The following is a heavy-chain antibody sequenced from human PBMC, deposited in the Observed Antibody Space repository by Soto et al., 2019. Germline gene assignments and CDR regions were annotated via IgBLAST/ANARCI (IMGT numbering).Heavy chain of an antibody. Sequence: PGGSLRLSCAASGFTFSSYAMHWVRQAPGKGLEWVGRIKSKTDGGTTNYAAPVKGRFTISRDDSKNTLYLQMNSLKTEDTAVYFCSTATISLWGQGTLVTVSS. V-gene: IGHV3-15*01. CDR1: GFTFSSYA. CDR3: STATISL. J-gene: IGHJ4*02. CDR2: IKSKTDGGTT.